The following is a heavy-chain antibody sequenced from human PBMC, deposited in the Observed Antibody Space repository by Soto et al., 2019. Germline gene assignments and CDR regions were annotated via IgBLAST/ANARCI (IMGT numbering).Heavy chain of an antibody. V-gene: IGHV3-11*01. Sequence: GPLRLSCAASGFTFSDYYMSWIRQAPGKGLEWVSYISSSGSTIYYADSVKGRFTISRDNAKNSLYLQMNSLRAEDTAVYYCARDLDYYDSSGYHPYYGMDVWGQGTTVTVSS. CDR1: GFTFSDYY. CDR2: ISSSGSTI. D-gene: IGHD3-22*01. CDR3: ARDLDYYDSSGYHPYYGMDV. J-gene: IGHJ6*02.